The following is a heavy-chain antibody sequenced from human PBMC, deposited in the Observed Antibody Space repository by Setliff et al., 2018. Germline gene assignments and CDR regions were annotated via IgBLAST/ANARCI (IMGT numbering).Heavy chain of an antibody. Sequence: KTSETLSLTCAAYGGSFSTYYWIWIRQPPGKGLEWIGEINHSGSTNYNPSLKSRVTISVDTSKNQFSLKLSSVTAADTAVYYCARDRVGSGWPDAFDIWGQGTMVTVSS. D-gene: IGHD6-19*01. CDR1: GGSFSTYY. CDR2: INHSGST. J-gene: IGHJ3*02. CDR3: ARDRVGSGWPDAFDI. V-gene: IGHV4-34*01.